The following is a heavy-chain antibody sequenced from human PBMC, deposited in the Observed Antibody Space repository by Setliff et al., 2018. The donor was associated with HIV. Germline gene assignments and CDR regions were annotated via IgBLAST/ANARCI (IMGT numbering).Heavy chain of an antibody. Sequence: ASVKVSCKASGRTLSSYAISWVRQAPGQGLEWMGRIIPLIVTADYAQKFQGRFTIIADKSTSTAYMALSSLRSEDTAVYYCAREDGSYDGGRGAFEIWGQGTMVTVSS. J-gene: IGHJ3*02. V-gene: IGHV1-69*04. CDR2: IIPLIVTA. CDR1: GRTLSSYA. D-gene: IGHD1-26*01. CDR3: AREDGSYDGGRGAFEI.